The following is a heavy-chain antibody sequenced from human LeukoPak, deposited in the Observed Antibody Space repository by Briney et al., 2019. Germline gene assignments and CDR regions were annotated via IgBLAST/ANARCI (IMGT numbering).Heavy chain of an antibody. Sequence: SETLSLTCTVSGGSISRYWSRIRQPPGKGLEWIGFIYSSVISKYNPSLKSRVTISIDTSRSQFSLKVSSVTASDTAVYYCARLHDRENFDYWGQGTLVTVSS. J-gene: IGHJ4*02. CDR3: ARLHDRENFDY. CDR2: IYSSVIS. D-gene: IGHD3-22*01. CDR1: GGSISRY. V-gene: IGHV4-4*09.